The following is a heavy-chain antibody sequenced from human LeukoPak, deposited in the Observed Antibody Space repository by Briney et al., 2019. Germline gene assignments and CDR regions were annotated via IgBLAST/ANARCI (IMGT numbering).Heavy chain of an antibody. V-gene: IGHV1-2*02. Sequence: ASVKVSCKASGYTFTNYFIHWVRQTPGQGLEWMGWINPNIGDASYAQKFQDRVTMTRDRSINTAYMELSRLTSDDTAVYYCARMALDGGDSIGFDSWGQGTLVTVSS. J-gene: IGHJ5*01. D-gene: IGHD2-21*02. CDR2: INPNIGDA. CDR3: ARMALDGGDSIGFDS. CDR1: GYTFTNYF.